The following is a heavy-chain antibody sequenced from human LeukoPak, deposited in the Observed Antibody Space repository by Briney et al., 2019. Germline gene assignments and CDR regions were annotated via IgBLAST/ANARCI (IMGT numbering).Heavy chain of an antibody. CDR2: INTNTGNP. Sequence: RASVKVSCKASGYTFTSYGISWVRQAPGQGLEWMGWINTNTGNPTYAQDFTGRFVFSLDTSVSTAYLQISSLKAEDTAVYYCARKKVEPDRYFDYWGQGTLVTVSS. D-gene: IGHD1-14*01. J-gene: IGHJ4*02. V-gene: IGHV7-4-1*02. CDR3: ARKKVEPDRYFDY. CDR1: GYTFTSYG.